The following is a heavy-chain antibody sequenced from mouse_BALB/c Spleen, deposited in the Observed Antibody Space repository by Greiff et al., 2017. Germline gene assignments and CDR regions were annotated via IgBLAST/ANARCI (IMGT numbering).Heavy chain of an antibody. CDR3: ARAAMITTGGHAMDY. Sequence: EVMLVESGGGLVKPGGSLKLSCAASGFTFSSYAMSWVRQTPEKRLEWVASISSGGSTYYPDSVKGRFTISRDNARNILYLQMSSLRSEDTAMYYCARAAMITTGGHAMDYWGQGTSVTVSS. V-gene: IGHV5-6-5*01. J-gene: IGHJ4*01. D-gene: IGHD2-4*01. CDR2: ISSGGST. CDR1: GFTFSSYA.